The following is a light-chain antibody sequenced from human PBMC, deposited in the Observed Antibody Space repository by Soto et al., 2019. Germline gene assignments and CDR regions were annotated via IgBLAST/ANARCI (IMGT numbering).Light chain of an antibody. CDR3: QQYNNWPPIT. Sequence: EIVLTQSPATLSVSPGERATLTCRASQSVSSKLAWYQQKPGQAPRLLIYGASTRATGIPARFSGSGSGTEFTLTISSLQSEDFAVYYCQQYNNWPPITFGQGTRLEIK. J-gene: IGKJ5*01. V-gene: IGKV3-15*01. CDR1: QSVSSK. CDR2: GAS.